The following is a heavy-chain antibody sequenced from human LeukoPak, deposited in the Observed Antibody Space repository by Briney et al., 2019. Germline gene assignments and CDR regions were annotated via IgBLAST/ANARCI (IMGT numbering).Heavy chain of an antibody. Sequence: PGGSLRLSCAASGFTFSSYEMNWVRQAPGKGLEWVSYISSSGSTIYYADSVKGRFTTSRDNAKNSLYLQMNSLRAEDTAVYYCARVPAGVIGMKDAFDIWGQGTMVTVSS. J-gene: IGHJ3*02. V-gene: IGHV3-48*03. CDR3: ARVPAGVIGMKDAFDI. CDR2: ISSSGSTI. D-gene: IGHD3-16*02. CDR1: GFTFSSYE.